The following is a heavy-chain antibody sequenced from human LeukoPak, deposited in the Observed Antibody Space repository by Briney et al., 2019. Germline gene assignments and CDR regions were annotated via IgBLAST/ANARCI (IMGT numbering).Heavy chain of an antibody. D-gene: IGHD5-12*01. Sequence: SETLSPTCAVYGGSFSGYYWSWIRQPPGKGLEWIGEINHSGSTNYNPSLKSRVTISVDTSKNQFSLKLSSVTAADTAVYYCARERDGYNSHFDYWGQGTLVTVSS. CDR1: GGSFSGYY. CDR3: ARERDGYNSHFDY. J-gene: IGHJ4*02. CDR2: INHSGST. V-gene: IGHV4-34*01.